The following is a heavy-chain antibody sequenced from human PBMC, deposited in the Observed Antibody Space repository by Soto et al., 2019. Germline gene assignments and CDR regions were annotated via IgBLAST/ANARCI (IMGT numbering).Heavy chain of an antibody. D-gene: IGHD6-6*01. CDR2: IYTSGST. J-gene: IGHJ6*02. CDR3: ARDLSSSVGKMDYYYGMDV. CDR1: GGSISSYY. Sequence: SETLSLTCTVSGGSISSYYWSWIRQPAGKGLEWIGRIYTSGSTNYNPSLKSRVTMSVDTSKDQFSLKLSSVTAADTAVYYCARDLSSSVGKMDYYYGMDVWGQGTTVTVSS. V-gene: IGHV4-4*07.